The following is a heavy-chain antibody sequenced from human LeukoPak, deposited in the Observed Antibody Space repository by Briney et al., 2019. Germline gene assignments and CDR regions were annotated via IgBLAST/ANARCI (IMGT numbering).Heavy chain of an antibody. V-gene: IGHV3-21*01. Sequence: PGGSLRLSCAASGFTFSSYSMNWVRQAPGKGLEWVSSISSSSSYIYYADSVKGRFTISRDNAKNSLYLQMNSLRAGDTAVYYCARDGSYSSGYYYYFDYWGQGTLVTVSS. CDR2: ISSSSSYI. J-gene: IGHJ4*02. CDR3: ARDGSYSSGYYYYFDY. D-gene: IGHD3-22*01. CDR1: GFTFSSYS.